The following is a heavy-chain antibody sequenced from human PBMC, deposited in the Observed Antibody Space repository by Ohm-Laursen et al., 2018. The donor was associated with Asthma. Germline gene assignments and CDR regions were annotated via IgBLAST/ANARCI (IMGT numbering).Heavy chain of an antibody. CDR3: ARGNLAAAGTFDY. D-gene: IGHD6-13*01. Sequence: TLSLTCAVPGGSISSGGYSWSWIRQPPGKGLEWIGYIYHSGSTYYNPSLKSRVTISVDRSKNQFSLKLSSVTAADTAMYYCARGNLAAAGTFDYWGQGTLVTVSS. CDR2: IYHSGST. V-gene: IGHV4-30-2*01. J-gene: IGHJ4*02. CDR1: GGSISSGGYS.